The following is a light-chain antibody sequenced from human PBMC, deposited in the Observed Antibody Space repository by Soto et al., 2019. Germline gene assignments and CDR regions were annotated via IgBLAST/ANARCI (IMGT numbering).Light chain of an antibody. CDR2: WAS. J-gene: IGKJ4*01. V-gene: IGKV4-1*01. CDR1: QSVFYSSNNENF. Sequence: DIVMTQSPDSLAVSLGERATINCKSSQSVFYSSNNENFLAWYQQKPGQPPKLLIYWASIRESGVPDRFSGSGSGTDFSLTISSLKAEDVGIYYFQQYLSIPLTFGGGTKVEIK. CDR3: QQYLSIPLT.